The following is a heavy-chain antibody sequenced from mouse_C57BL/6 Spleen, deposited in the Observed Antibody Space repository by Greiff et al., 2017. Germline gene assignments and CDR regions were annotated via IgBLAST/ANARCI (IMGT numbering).Heavy chain of an antibody. CDR2: IYPGDGDT. CDR1: GYAFSSSW. D-gene: IGHD1-1*01. CDR3: ARSSTTDYAMDY. Sequence: VHLVESGPELVKPGASVKISCKASGYAFSSSWMNWVKQRPGKGLEWIGRIYPGDGDTNYNGKFKGKATLTADKSSSTAYMQLSSLTSEDSAVYFCARSSTTDYAMDYWGQGTSVTVSS. V-gene: IGHV1-82*01. J-gene: IGHJ4*01.